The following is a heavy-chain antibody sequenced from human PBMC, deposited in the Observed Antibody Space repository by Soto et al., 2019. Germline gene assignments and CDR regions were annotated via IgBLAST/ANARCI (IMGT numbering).Heavy chain of an antibody. CDR1: GGAISTYY. CDR3: ARQGMDYYDSSGYYSFDY. CDR2: IYYTGST. Sequence: SETLSLTCTVSGGAISTYYWSWIRQPPGEGLEWIGYIYYTGSTKYNPSLKSRVTISVDTSKNQFSLKLSSVTAADTAVYYCARQGMDYYDSSGYYSFDYWGQGTLVTVS. D-gene: IGHD3-22*01. V-gene: IGHV4-59*08. J-gene: IGHJ4*02.